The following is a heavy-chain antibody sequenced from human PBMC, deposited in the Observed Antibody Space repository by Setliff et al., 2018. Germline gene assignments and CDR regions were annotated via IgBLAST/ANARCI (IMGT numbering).Heavy chain of an antibody. J-gene: IGHJ4*02. CDR1: GYTFTGYY. CDR3: ARGRDFWSGYLVY. Sequence: ASVKVSCKASGYTFTGYYMHWVRQAPGQGLEWMGWINPNSGGTNYAQKFQGWVTMTRDTSISTAYMELSRLRSVDTAVYYCARGRDFWSGYLVYWGQGTLVTVSS. CDR2: INPNSGGT. V-gene: IGHV1-2*04. D-gene: IGHD3-3*01.